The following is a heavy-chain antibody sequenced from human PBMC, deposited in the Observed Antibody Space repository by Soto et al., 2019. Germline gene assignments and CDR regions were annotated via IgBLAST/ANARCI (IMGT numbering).Heavy chain of an antibody. Sequence: QVQLVQSGAEVKKPGSSVKVSCKASGGTFSSYAISWVRQAPGTGLEWMGGIIPIFGTEKYAQKFQGRVTITADESTSTAYMEVSSLRSEDTAVYSCAKSHVLVERGDYYYSGMDVWGQGTTVTVSS. CDR3: AKSHVLVERGDYYYSGMDV. D-gene: IGHD1-1*01. V-gene: IGHV1-69*12. J-gene: IGHJ6*02. CDR1: GGTFSSYA. CDR2: IIPIFGTE.